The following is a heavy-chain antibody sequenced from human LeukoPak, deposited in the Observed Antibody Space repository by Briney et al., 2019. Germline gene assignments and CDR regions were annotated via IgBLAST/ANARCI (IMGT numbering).Heavy chain of an antibody. V-gene: IGHV4-39*01. Sequence: SETLSLTCTVSGGSISSSSYYWGWIRQPPGKGLEWIGSIYYSGSAYYNPSLKSRVTISVDTSKNQFSLKLSSVTAADTAVYYCARHRMYYYDSSGRGVADAFDIWGQGTMVTVSS. CDR3: ARHRMYYYDSSGRGVADAFDI. D-gene: IGHD3-22*01. CDR2: IYYSGSA. CDR1: GGSISSSSYY. J-gene: IGHJ3*02.